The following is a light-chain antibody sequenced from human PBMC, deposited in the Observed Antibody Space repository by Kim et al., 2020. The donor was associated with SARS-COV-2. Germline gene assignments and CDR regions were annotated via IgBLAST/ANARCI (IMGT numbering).Light chain of an antibody. Sequence: VAPGKTARITWGGNNIGSKSVHWYQQKPGQAPVLVIYYDSDRPSGIPERFSGSNSGNTATLTISRVEAGDEADYYCQVWDSSSGVFGGGTKLTVL. CDR2: YDS. V-gene: IGLV3-21*04. CDR1: NIGSKS. CDR3: QVWDSSSGV. J-gene: IGLJ3*02.